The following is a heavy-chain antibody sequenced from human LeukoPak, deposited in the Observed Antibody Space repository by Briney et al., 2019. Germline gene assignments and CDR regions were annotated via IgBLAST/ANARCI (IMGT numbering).Heavy chain of an antibody. Sequence: GGSLRLSCAASGFTFSGSAMHWVRQASGKGLEWVGRIRSKANSYATAYAASVRGRFTISRDDSKNTAYLQMSSLKAEDTAVYYCTRQSGGNFDYWGQGTLVTVSS. CDR3: TRQSGGNFDY. D-gene: IGHD2-15*01. V-gene: IGHV3-73*01. J-gene: IGHJ4*02. CDR1: GFTFSGSA. CDR2: IRSKANSYAT.